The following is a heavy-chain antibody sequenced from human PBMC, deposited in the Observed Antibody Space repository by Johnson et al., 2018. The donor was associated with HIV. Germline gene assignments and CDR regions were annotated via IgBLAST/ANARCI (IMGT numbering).Heavy chain of an antibody. V-gene: IGHV3-30-3*01. Sequence: LVESGGGVVQPGGSLRLSCAASGFTFSSYAMHWVRQAPGKGLEWVAVISYDGSNKYYADSVKGRFTISRDTAKKSLYLQMNSLRVEDTALYYCAKGRIVGCLQSAFDIWGQGTMVTVSS. CDR2: ISYDGSNK. CDR1: GFTFSSYA. CDR3: AKGRIVGCLQSAFDI. J-gene: IGHJ3*02. D-gene: IGHD1-26*01.